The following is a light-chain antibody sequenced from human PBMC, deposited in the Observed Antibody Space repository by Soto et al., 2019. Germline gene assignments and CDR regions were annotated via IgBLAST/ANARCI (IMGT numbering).Light chain of an antibody. CDR2: GAS. CDR3: QQYNNWPPPIT. J-gene: IGKJ5*01. CDR1: QSVSSN. Sequence: EIVMTQSPATLSVSPGERATLSCRASQSVSSNLAWYQQKPGQAPRLLIYGASTRATGIPARFSGSGSGTEFTLTISSLQSVDFAAYYCQQYNNWPPPITFGQGTPLEIK. V-gene: IGKV3-15*01.